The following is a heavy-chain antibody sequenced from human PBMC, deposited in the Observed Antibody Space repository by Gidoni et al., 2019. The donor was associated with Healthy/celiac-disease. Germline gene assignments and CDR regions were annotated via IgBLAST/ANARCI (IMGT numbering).Heavy chain of an antibody. J-gene: IGHJ4*02. D-gene: IGHD3-22*01. CDR2: ISSSSSYI. V-gene: IGHV3-21*01. CDR3: ARDPGMIVGNFRDPIY. CDR1: GFTSSSYS. Sequence: EVQLVESGGGLVKLGGSLRLPCAAPGFTSSSYSMNWVRQAPGKGLEWVSSISSSSSYIYYADSVKGRFTISRDNAKNSLYLQMNSLRAEDTAVYYCARDPGMIVGNFRDPIYWGQGTLVTVSS.